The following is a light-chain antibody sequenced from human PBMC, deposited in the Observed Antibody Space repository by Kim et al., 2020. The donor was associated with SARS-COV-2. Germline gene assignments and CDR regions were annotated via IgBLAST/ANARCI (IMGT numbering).Light chain of an antibody. Sequence: DIQMTQSPSSLSASVGDRVTITCRASQSINSYLNWYQHKPGKAPKLLIYAASSLQSGVPSRFSGSASGTDFTLSISSLQPEDFATYYCQQSYTTPVTFGQGTKVDIK. J-gene: IGKJ1*01. CDR3: QQSYTTPVT. V-gene: IGKV1-39*01. CDR1: QSINSY. CDR2: AAS.